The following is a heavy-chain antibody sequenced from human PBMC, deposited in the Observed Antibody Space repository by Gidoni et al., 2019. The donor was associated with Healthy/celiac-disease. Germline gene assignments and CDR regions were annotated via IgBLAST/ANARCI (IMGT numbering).Heavy chain of an antibody. D-gene: IGHD3-22*01. CDR2: ISYDGSNK. J-gene: IGHJ4*02. Sequence: QVQLVESGGGVVQPGRSLRLSCSAAAFTCSRYGMHWVRQAPGKGLEWVAVISYDGSNKYYADAGKGRFTISRDNAKNTLYLQMNSLRAEDTAVYYCAKEMYYYDSSGYFDYWGQGTLVTVSS. CDR3: AKEMYYYDSSGYFDY. V-gene: IGHV3-30*18. CDR1: AFTCSRYG.